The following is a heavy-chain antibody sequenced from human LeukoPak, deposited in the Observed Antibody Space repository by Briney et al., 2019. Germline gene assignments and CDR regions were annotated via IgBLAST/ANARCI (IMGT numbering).Heavy chain of an antibody. CDR2: TSASGST. Sequence: SETLSLTCTVSGGSISSYYWSWIRQPAGKGLEWIGRTSASGSTNYAPSLRSRVTMSVDTSTKQFSLKLTSVTAADTAAYYCATDISWFDPWGRGTLVTVSS. V-gene: IGHV4-4*07. J-gene: IGHJ5*02. CDR3: ATDISWFDP. CDR1: GGSISSYY.